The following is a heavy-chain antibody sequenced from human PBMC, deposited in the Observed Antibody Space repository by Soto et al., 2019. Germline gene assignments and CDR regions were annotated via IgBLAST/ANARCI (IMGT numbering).Heavy chain of an antibody. CDR3: ARLSRGNSGYNWFDP. J-gene: IGHJ5*02. D-gene: IGHD2-15*01. V-gene: IGHV4-59*12. CDR1: GGSISSYY. Sequence: SETLSLTCTVSGGSISSYYWSWIRQPPGKGLEWIGEINYSGSTNYNPSLKSRVTISVDTSKNQFSLKLSSVTAADTAVYYCARLSRGNSGYNWFDPWGQGTLVTVSS. CDR2: INYSGST.